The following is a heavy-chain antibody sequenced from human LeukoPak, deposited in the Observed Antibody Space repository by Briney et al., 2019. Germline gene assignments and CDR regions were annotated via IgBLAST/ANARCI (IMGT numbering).Heavy chain of an antibody. CDR3: AKARSRYYDSSGYFDY. V-gene: IGHV3-23*01. CDR2: ISGSGGST. J-gene: IGHJ4*02. CDR1: GFTFSSYA. Sequence: GGPLRLSCAASGFTFSSYAMSWVRQAPGKGLEWVSAISGSGGSTYYADSVKGRFTISRDNSKNTLYLQMNSLRAEDTAVYYCAKARSRYYDSSGYFDYWGQGTLVTVSS. D-gene: IGHD3-22*01.